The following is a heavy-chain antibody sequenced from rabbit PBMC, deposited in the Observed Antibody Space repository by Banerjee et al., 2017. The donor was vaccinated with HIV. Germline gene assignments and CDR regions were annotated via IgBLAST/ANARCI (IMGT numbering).Heavy chain of an antibody. Sequence: QEQLVESGGGLVQPEGSLTLTCKASGFDFSSNAMCWVRQAPGKGLEWIGCIYAGSSGSTSYASWAKGQFTISKTSSTTVTLQMTSLTAADTATYLCARDRDATVPGYGYDLWGPGTLVTVS. V-gene: IGHV1S45*01. CDR3: ARDRDATVPGYGYDL. CDR2: IYAGSSGST. D-gene: IGHD6-1*01. CDR1: GFDFSSNA. J-gene: IGHJ4*01.